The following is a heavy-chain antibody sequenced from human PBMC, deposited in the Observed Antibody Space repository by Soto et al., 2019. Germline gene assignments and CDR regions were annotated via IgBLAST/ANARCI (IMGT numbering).Heavy chain of an antibody. Sequence: GGSLRLSCAASGCTFSSYWMSWVRQAPGKGLEWVANIKQDGSEKYYVDSVKGRFTISRDNAKNSLYLQMNSLRAEDTAVYYCARELSLYSSGWYPPNWFDPWGKGTLVTVSS. V-gene: IGHV3-7*01. J-gene: IGHJ5*02. CDR2: IKQDGSEK. CDR3: ARELSLYSSGWYPPNWFDP. CDR1: GCTFSSYW. D-gene: IGHD6-19*01.